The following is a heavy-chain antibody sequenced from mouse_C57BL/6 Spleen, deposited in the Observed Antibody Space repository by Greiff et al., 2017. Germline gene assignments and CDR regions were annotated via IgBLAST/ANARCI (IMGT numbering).Heavy chain of an antibody. CDR3: AIGRYYGSSYWYFDV. D-gene: IGHD1-1*01. CDR1: GYTFTSYW. V-gene: IGHV1-74*01. CDR2: IHPSDSDT. Sequence: VQLQQPGAELVKPGASVKVSCKASGYTFTSYWMHWVKQRPGQGLEWIGRIHPSDSDTNYNQKFKGKATLTVDKSSSTAYMQLSNLTSEDSAVYYCAIGRYYGSSYWYFDVWGTGTTVTVSS. J-gene: IGHJ1*03.